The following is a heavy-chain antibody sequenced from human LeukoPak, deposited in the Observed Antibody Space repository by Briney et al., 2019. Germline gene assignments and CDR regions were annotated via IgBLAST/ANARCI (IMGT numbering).Heavy chain of an antibody. CDR1: GFTFSSYS. V-gene: IGHV3-21*01. CDR2: ISSSSSYI. J-gene: IGHJ4*02. D-gene: IGHD6-25*01. CDR3: ARDSPLPGSIDY. Sequence: GGSLRLSCAASGFTFSSYSMNWVRQAPGKGLEWVSSISSSSSYIYYADSVKGRFTISRDNAKNSPYLQMNSLRAEDTAVYYCARDSPLPGSIDYWGQGTLVTVSS.